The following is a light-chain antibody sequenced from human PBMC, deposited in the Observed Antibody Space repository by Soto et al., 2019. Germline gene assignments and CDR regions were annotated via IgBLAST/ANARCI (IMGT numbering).Light chain of an antibody. CDR2: DAS. J-gene: IGKJ3*01. CDR1: HDNRNH. Sequence: DIQMIQTPSSLSASVGDRVTIACQASHDNRNHLNWYQQKPGKAPKLLIYDASTLEAGAPSRFSGTGSGTHFTLIISSLQPEDFATYFCQHYDDLPQVTFGPGTTVDI. CDR3: QHYDDLPQVT. V-gene: IGKV1-33*01.